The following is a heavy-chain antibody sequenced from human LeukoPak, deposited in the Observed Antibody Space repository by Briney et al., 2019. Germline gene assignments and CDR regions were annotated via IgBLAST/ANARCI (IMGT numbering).Heavy chain of an antibody. Sequence: SETLSLTCIVSGYSISSGYYWGWIRQPPGKGLERIGEIYHSGSTNYNPSLKSRVTISVDKSKNQFSLKLSSVTAADTAVYYCARSGYYDSSGYPLAFDIWGQGTMVTVSS. D-gene: IGHD3-22*01. CDR2: IYHSGST. V-gene: IGHV4-38-2*02. CDR1: GYSISSGYY. J-gene: IGHJ3*02. CDR3: ARSGYYDSSGYPLAFDI.